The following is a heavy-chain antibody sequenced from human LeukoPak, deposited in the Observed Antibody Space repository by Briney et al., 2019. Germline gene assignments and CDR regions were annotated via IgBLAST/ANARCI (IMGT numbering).Heavy chain of an antibody. CDR2: VSPFNGNT. CDR1: GYTFSSYG. J-gene: IGHJ4*02. CDR3: ARRGGSYPHSDF. D-gene: IGHD1-26*01. V-gene: IGHV1-18*03. Sequence: ASVKVSCKASGYTFSSYGIIWVRQAPGQGLQWMGWVSPFNGNTDYAPKLQGRVTMTTDTSTTTAYMELRSLTSDDMAVYYCARRGGSYPHSDFWGQGTLVTVSS.